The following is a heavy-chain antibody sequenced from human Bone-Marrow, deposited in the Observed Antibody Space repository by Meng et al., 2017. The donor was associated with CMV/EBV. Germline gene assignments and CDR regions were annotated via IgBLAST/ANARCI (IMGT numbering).Heavy chain of an antibody. CDR1: GFTFSSYW. V-gene: IGHV4-34*01. CDR2: INHSGST. CDR3: ARGHEHYGMDV. Sequence: GSLRLSCAASGFTFSSYWMHWVRQAPGKGLEWIGEINHSGSTNYNPSLKSRVTISVDTSKNQFSLKLSSVTAADTAVYYCARGHEHYGMDVWGQGTTVTVSS. J-gene: IGHJ6*02.